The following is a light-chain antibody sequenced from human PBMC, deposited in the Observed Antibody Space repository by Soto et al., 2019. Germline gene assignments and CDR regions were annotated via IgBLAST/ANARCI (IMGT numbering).Light chain of an antibody. J-gene: IGKJ1*01. CDR3: LQDYDYPWT. V-gene: IGKV1-6*01. Sequence: AIQMTQSPSSLSASIGDRVTVTCRASQGIGNDLGWYQKKPGKAPKLLISGASSLHSGVPSRFSGRGSGTDFTLTISSLQPEDSATYYCLQDYDYPWTFGQGTKVEIK. CDR1: QGIGND. CDR2: GAS.